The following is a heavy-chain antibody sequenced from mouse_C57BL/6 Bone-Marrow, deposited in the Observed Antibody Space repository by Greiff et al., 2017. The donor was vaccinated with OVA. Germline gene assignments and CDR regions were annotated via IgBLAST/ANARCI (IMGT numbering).Heavy chain of an antibody. J-gene: IGHJ2*01. Sequence: VQLQQSGAELVKPGASVKMSCKASGYTFTSYWITWVKQRPGQGLEWIGDIYPGSGSTNYNEKFKSKATLTVDTSSITAYMQLSSQTSEDSSVYYCARRMGYWGQGTTLTVSS. CDR1: GYTFTSYW. V-gene: IGHV1-55*01. CDR2: IYPGSGST. CDR3: ARRMGY. D-gene: IGHD2-3*01.